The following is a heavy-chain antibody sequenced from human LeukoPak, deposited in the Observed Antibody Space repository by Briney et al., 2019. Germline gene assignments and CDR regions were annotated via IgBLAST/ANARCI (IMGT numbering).Heavy chain of an antibody. Sequence: GESLKVSCKGSGYSFTNYWIGWVRQRPGKGLEWMGIIYPGDSDSRNSPSFQAQVSISADKSINTAYLQWSSLKASDTAMYYCARLSVIAVDGTHYFDYWGQGTLVTVSS. CDR1: GYSFTNYW. CDR2: IYPGDSDS. V-gene: IGHV5-51*01. CDR3: ARLSVIAVDGTHYFDY. D-gene: IGHD6-13*01. J-gene: IGHJ4*02.